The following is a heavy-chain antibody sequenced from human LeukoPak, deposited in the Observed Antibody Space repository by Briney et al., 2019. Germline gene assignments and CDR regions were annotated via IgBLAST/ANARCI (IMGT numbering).Heavy chain of an antibody. V-gene: IGHV4-30-2*01. Sequence: SETLSLTCAVSGGSISSGGYSWSWIRQPPGKGLEWIGYIYHSGSTYYNPSLKSRVTISVDRSKNQFSLKLSSVTAADTAVYYCARDLGFPCSSTSCYVYFDYWGQGTLVTVSS. CDR1: GGSISSGGYS. CDR2: IYHSGST. CDR3: ARDLGFPCSSTSCYVYFDY. D-gene: IGHD2-2*01. J-gene: IGHJ4*02.